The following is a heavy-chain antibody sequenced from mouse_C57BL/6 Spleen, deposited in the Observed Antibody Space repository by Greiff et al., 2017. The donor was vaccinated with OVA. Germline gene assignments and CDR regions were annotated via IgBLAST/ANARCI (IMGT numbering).Heavy chain of an antibody. CDR1: GFTFSDYG. Sequence: DVMLVESGGGLVKPGGSLKLSCAASGFTFSDYGMHWVRQAPEKGLEWVAYISSGSSTIYYAVTVKGRFTISRDNAKNTLFLQMTSLRSEDTAMYYCASPFYSYAMDYWGQGTSVTVSS. V-gene: IGHV5-17*01. CDR3: ASPFYSYAMDY. D-gene: IGHD2-1*01. J-gene: IGHJ4*01. CDR2: ISSGSSTI.